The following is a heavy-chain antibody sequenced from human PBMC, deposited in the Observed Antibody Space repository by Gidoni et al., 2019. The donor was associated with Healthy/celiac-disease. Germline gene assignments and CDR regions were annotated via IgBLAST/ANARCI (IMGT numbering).Heavy chain of an antibody. D-gene: IGHD2-15*01. V-gene: IGHV4-39*01. J-gene: IGHJ4*02. CDR3: ARQRIGKVVVAANFDY. CDR1: GGSISSSSYY. Sequence: QLQLQESGPGLVKPSATLSLTCTVSGGSISSSSYYWGWIRQPPGKGLEWIGSIYYSGSTYYNPSLKSRVTISVDTSKNQFSLKLSSVTAADTAVYYCARQRIGKVVVAANFDYWGQGTLVTVSS. CDR2: IYYSGST.